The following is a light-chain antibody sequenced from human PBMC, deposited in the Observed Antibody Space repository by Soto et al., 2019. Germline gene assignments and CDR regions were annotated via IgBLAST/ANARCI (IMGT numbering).Light chain of an antibody. Sequence: QSVLTQPASVSGSPGQSITISCTGTSNDVGIYNYVSWYQQHPGKAPKLMIYEVTNRPSGVSDRFSGSKSDNTASLTISGLQAEDEADYYCSSYSISDTPYVFGGGTKVTVL. V-gene: IGLV2-14*01. CDR2: EVT. J-gene: IGLJ1*01. CDR1: SNDVGIYNY. CDR3: SSYSISDTPYV.